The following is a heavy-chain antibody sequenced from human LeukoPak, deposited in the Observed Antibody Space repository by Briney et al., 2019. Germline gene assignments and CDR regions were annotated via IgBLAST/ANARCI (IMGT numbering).Heavy chain of an antibody. V-gene: IGHV1-18*01. CDR3: ARGPMVRGVRNWFDP. Sequence: ASVKVSCKASGYTFTSYGISWVRQAPGQGLEWMGWISAYNGNTNYAQKLQGRVTMTTDTSTRRAYMELRSLRSEATAVYYCARGPMVRGVRNWFDPWGQGTLVTVSS. CDR1: GYTFTSYG. J-gene: IGHJ5*02. CDR2: ISAYNGNT. D-gene: IGHD3-10*01.